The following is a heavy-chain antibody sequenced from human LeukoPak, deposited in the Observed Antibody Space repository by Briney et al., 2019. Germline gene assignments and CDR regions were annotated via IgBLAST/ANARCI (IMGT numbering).Heavy chain of an antibody. CDR2: IHYSGRP. Sequence: PGSGPTLVKPSETLSLTCTVSGGSISGHYWTWIQQPPGKGLEWIGQIHYSGRPDYNPSLKSRVTISVDTSKNQLSLKVTSVTGADTAVYYCARFGVDYDMDVWGQGTTVTVSS. J-gene: IGHJ6*02. D-gene: IGHD3-16*01. V-gene: IGHV4-59*11. CDR1: GGSISGHY. CDR3: ARFGVDYDMDV.